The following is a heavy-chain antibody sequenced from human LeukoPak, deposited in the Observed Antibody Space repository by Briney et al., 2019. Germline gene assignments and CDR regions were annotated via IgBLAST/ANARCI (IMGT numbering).Heavy chain of an antibody. Sequence: KSSETLSLTCTVSGGSVSSGGFHWSWIRQPPGKGLEWIGYIYHIGTTDYNPSLKSRVTISLDRSKNQVSLNLTSMTAADTAVYYCARRGSRIGSGRTIAVGGRLDYWGQGTLVTVSS. CDR3: ARRGSRIGSGRTIAVGGRLDY. V-gene: IGHV4-30-2*01. CDR1: GGSVSSGGFH. CDR2: IYHIGTT. J-gene: IGHJ4*02. D-gene: IGHD6-19*01.